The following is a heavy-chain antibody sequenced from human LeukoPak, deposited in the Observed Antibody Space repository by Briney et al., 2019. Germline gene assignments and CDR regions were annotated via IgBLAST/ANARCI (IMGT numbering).Heavy chain of an antibody. CDR1: GYSFINYW. CDR2: IYAGDSDT. J-gene: IGHJ4*02. CDR3: ARGYCSSTSCYTNFDY. D-gene: IGHD2-2*02. Sequence: GESLKISCKGSGYSFINYWIGWVRQMPGKGLEWMGIIYAGDSDTRYSPSFQGQITISADKSIDTAYLQWSSLKASDTAVYYCARGYCSSTSCYTNFDYWGQGTLVTVSS. V-gene: IGHV5-51*01.